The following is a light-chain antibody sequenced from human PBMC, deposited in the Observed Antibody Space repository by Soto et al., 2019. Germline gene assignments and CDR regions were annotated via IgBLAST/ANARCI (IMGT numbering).Light chain of an antibody. CDR1: QSVSSSY. Sequence: EIVVTQSPGTLSWSPGERAARSCGARQSVSSSYLAWYQQKPGQAPRLLIYGTSSRATGIPDRFSGSGSGTDFTLTISSLQPDDFATYYCQQYSDSSGAFAQGTKVDI. CDR2: GTS. V-gene: IGKV3-20*01. J-gene: IGKJ1*01. CDR3: QQYSDSSGA.